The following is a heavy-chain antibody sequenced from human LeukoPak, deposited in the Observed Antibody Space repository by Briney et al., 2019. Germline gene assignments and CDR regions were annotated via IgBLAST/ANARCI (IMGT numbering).Heavy chain of an antibody. CDR1: GGTFSSYA. CDR3: ARVDGAVAAIDY. V-gene: IGHV1-69*13. CDR2: IIPIFGTA. D-gene: IGHD2-15*01. Sequence: SVKVSCKASGGTFSSYAISWVRQAPGQGLEWMGGIIPIFGTANYAQKFQGRVTITADESTSTVYMELSSLRSEDTAVYYCARVDGAVAAIDYWGQGTLVTVSS. J-gene: IGHJ4*02.